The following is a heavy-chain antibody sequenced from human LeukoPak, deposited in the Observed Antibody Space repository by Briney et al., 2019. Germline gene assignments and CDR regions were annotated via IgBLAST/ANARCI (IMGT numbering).Heavy chain of an antibody. Sequence: GGSLRLSCAASGFTFSSYEMNWVRQAPGKGLEWVSYISSSGSTIYYADSVKGRFTISRDNAKNSLYLQMNSLRAEDTAVYYCARDLGYYDSSGYYHYYGMDVWGQGTTVTVSS. V-gene: IGHV3-48*03. D-gene: IGHD3-22*01. CDR2: ISSSGSTI. CDR1: GFTFSSYE. CDR3: ARDLGYYDSSGYYHYYGMDV. J-gene: IGHJ6*02.